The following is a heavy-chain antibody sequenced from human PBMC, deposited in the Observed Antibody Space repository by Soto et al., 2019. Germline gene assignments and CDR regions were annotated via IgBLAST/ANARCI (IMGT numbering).Heavy chain of an antibody. CDR3: ARDDLGGAYDFWP. CDR2: ISSAGGT. CDR1: GITVTNCF. D-gene: IGHD3-3*01. J-gene: IGHJ4*02. Sequence: EVQLVESGGGLVQPGGSLRLSCAASGITVTNCFMTWVRQAPGKGLEWVSVISSAGGTYYAKSVKGRFTLSRANYRNTLYLQMNTLRAEDTAVYYCARDDLGGAYDFWPGGQGTLVTVSS. V-gene: IGHV3-66*01.